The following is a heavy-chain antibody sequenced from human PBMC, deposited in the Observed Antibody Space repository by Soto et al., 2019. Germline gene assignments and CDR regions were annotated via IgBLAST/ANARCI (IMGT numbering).Heavy chain of an antibody. CDR2: IIPIFETA. CDR1: GGTLTSYA. V-gene: IGHV1-69*12. D-gene: IGHD1-1*01. J-gene: IGHJ6*02. CDR3: ARDKDRPQRGGNYYYKWDL. Sequence: QVHLVQSGAEVKEPGSSVKISCKTSGGTLTSYAINWVRQAPGQGLEWMGGIIPIFETANSTQRFQDSVTITADEXTNTAYMELSGLRSDDTAVYYGARDKDRPQRGGNYYYKWDLWGQATTITVSS.